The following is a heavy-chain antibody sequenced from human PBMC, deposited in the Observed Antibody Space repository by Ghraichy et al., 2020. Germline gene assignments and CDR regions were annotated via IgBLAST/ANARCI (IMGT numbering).Heavy chain of an antibody. D-gene: IGHD1-26*01. Sequence: GGSLRLSCAASGFTFSIYSMNWVRQASGKGLEWVSSISGTNGRYYYAGSVKGRFTISRDNAKNSLYLQMNSLRAEDTAVYYCAGVGSGSYAQAFDQWGQGILVAGSP. V-gene: IGHV3-21*01. CDR1: GFTFSIYS. CDR3: AGVGSGSYAQAFDQ. CDR2: ISGTNGRY. J-gene: IGHJ4*02.